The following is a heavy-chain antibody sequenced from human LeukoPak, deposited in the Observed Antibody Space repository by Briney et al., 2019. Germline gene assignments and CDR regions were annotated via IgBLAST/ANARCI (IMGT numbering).Heavy chain of an antibody. CDR3: ARDRGSHNY. CDR1: GFTFSTYS. J-gene: IGHJ4*02. CDR2: ISSSSSTI. D-gene: IGHD1-26*01. V-gene: IGHV3-48*02. Sequence: GSLRLSCAASGFTFSTYSMNWVRQAPGKGLEWVSYISSSSSTIYYADSVKGRFTISRDNAKNSLSLQMDSLRDEDTAVYYCARDRGSHNYWGQGTLVTVST.